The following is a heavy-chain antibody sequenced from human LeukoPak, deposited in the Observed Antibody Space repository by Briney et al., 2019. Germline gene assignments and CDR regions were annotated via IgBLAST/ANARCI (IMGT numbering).Heavy chain of an antibody. CDR2: IYYSGST. Sequence: SETLSLTCTVSGGSISTFYWSWIRQPPGKGLEWIGYIYYSGSTNYNPSLESRVTISVDSSKNQFSLKLSSVTVADTAVYYCARDGGRYCSSTSCYRWFDPWGQGTLVTVSS. D-gene: IGHD2-2*01. CDR3: ARDGGRYCSSTSCYRWFDP. J-gene: IGHJ5*02. V-gene: IGHV4-59*01. CDR1: GGSISTFY.